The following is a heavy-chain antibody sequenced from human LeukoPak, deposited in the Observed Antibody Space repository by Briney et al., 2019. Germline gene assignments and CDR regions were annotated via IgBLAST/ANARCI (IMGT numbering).Heavy chain of an antibody. D-gene: IGHD5-18*01. J-gene: IGHJ6*02. Sequence: GGSLRLPCAASGFTVSSNYMSWVRQAPGKGLEWVSVIYSGGSTYYADSVKGRFTISRDNSKNTLYLQMNSLRAEDTAVYYCARGMVTDYYYGMDVWGQGTTVTVSS. CDR2: IYSGGST. CDR3: ARGMVTDYYYGMDV. V-gene: IGHV3-66*01. CDR1: GFTVSSNY.